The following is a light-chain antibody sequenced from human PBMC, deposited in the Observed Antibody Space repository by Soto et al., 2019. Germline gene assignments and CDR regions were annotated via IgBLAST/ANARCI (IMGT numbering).Light chain of an antibody. V-gene: IGLV1-40*01. Sequence: QSVLTQPPSVSGAPGHRVTISCTGSRSNIGAGYNVHWYQQLPGTAPKLLIYDNNNRPSGVPDRFSGSKSGTSASLAITGLQADDEADYYCQSYDTSMSGSVVFGGGTKLDRP. CDR3: QSYDTSMSGSVV. J-gene: IGLJ2*01. CDR1: RSNIGAGYN. CDR2: DNN.